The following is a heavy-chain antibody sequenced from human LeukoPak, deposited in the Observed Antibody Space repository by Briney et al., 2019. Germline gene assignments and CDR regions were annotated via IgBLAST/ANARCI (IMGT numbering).Heavy chain of an antibody. D-gene: IGHD3-10*01. CDR3: ASASYGSGGGTDY. V-gene: IGHV3-11*03. CDR1: GFTVSSNY. CDR2: ISSSSSYT. Sequence: GGSLRLSCAASGFTVSSNYMSWIRQAPGKGLEWVSYISSSSSYTNCADSVKGRFTISRDNAKNSLYLQMNSLRAEDTAVYYCASASYGSGGGTDYWGQGTLVTVSS. J-gene: IGHJ4*02.